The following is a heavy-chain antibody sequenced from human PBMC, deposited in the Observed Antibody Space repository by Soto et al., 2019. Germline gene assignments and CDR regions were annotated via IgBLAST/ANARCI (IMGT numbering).Heavy chain of an antibody. CDR1: GFSFSNFA. D-gene: IGHD6-13*01. CDR2: ISGSGDKT. V-gene: IGHV3-23*01. Sequence: SGGSLRLSCAASGFSFSNFAMSWVRQAPGTGLEWVSSISGSGDKTYYLDSVKGRFTISRDNSKNTLYLHMNSLGAEDTAVYFCAKDYASIWYWYFDPWGQGTLVTVSS. J-gene: IGHJ5*02. CDR3: AKDYASIWYWYFDP.